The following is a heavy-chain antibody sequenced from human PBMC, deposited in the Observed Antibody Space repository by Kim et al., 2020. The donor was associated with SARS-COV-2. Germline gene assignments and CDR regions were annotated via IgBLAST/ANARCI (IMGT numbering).Heavy chain of an antibody. CDR1: GFTFSSYS. D-gene: IGHD3-9*01. J-gene: IGHJ4*02. CDR3: ARDRPDGWTGRPPLTYYFDY. Sequence: GGSLRLSCAASGFTFSSYSMNWVRQAPGKGLEWVSYISSSSSTIYYADSVKGRFTISRDNAKNSLYLQMNSLRDEDTAVYYCARDRPDGWTGRPPLTYYFDYWGQGTLVTVSS. V-gene: IGHV3-48*02. CDR2: ISSSSSTI.